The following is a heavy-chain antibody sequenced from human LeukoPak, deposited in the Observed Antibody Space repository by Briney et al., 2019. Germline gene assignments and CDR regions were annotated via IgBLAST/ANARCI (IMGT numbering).Heavy chain of an antibody. CDR1: GFSLSTSGVG. D-gene: IGHD3-9*01. CDR3: AHEDWDLRSFDY. CDR2: IYWNDDK. V-gene: IGHV2-5*01. Sequence: SGPTLVNPTQTLTLTCSFSGFSLSTSGVGVGWIRQPPGKALEWLALIYWNDDKRYSPSLTNRLTITKDTSKNQVVLTMTNMDPVDTATYFCAHEDWDLRSFDYWGQGTLVTVSS. J-gene: IGHJ4*02.